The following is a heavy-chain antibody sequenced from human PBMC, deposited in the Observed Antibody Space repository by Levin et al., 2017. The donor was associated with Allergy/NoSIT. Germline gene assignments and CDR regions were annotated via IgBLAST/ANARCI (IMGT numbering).Heavy chain of an antibody. CDR1: GFTFSSYA. Sequence: GESLKISCAASGFTFSSYAMHWVRQAPGKGLEWVAVISYDGSNKYNADSVKGRFTISRDNSKNTLYLQMNSLRAEDTAVYYCAKAATGDPSYHYYYGMDVWGQGTTVTVSS. CDR3: AKAATGDPSYHYYYGMDV. CDR2: ISYDGSNK. V-gene: IGHV3-30-3*01. J-gene: IGHJ6*02. D-gene: IGHD7-27*01.